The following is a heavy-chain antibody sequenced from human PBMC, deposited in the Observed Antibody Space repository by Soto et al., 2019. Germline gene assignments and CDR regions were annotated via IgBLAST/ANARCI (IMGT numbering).Heavy chain of an antibody. CDR2: ISSSGGTI. D-gene: IGHD6-19*01. V-gene: IGHV3-48*03. CDR1: GFTFSSFE. Sequence: GGSLRLSCAASGFTFSSFEMAWVRQSPGKGLEWVSYISSSGGTIYYADSVRGRFTVSRDNAKNSMYLQMTSLRAEDTAVYFCARDPIVVAGYGSEEDAFDLWGQGTLVTVSS. J-gene: IGHJ3*01. CDR3: ARDPIVVAGYGSEEDAFDL.